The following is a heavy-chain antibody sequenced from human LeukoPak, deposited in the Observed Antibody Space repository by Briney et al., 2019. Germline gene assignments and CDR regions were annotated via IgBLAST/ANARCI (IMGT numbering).Heavy chain of an antibody. Sequence: GGSLRLSWAASGFTFNTYWMSWVRQAPGKGLEWVANIKQDGSEKYYVDSVKGRFTISRDNAKNSLYLQMNSLRAEDTAVYYCARSRGPGDYWGQGTLVTVSS. CDR3: ARSRGPGDY. D-gene: IGHD3-10*01. J-gene: IGHJ4*02. V-gene: IGHV3-7*01. CDR2: IKQDGSEK. CDR1: GFTFNTYW.